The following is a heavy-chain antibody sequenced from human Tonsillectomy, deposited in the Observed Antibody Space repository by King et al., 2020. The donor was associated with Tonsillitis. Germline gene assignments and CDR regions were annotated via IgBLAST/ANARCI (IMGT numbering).Heavy chain of an antibody. V-gene: IGHV1-69*04. CDR2: FIPRLGVT. J-gene: IGHJ4*02. CDR1: GGSFSNYG. CDR3: VRDSASHGWGVVFEL. D-gene: IGHD3-10*01. Sequence: QLVQSGAVVKKPGSSVKVSCKASGGSFSNYGINWVRQAPGQGFDCMGRFIPRLGVTNYTPKLQGRFILSVDDSTTTAYMELDSLTYDDTAVYYCVRDSASHGWGVVFELWGQGTLVTVPS.